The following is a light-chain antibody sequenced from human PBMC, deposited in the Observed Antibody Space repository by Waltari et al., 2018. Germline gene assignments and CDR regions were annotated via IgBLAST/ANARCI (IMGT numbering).Light chain of an antibody. CDR2: KSS. CDR1: QSIDIW. J-gene: IGKJ1*01. CDR3: QQYDHYRT. Sequence: DLQMTQSPSALSAYIGHRVTITCRASQSIDIWLAWYQQKPGKPPKNLIYKSSILQSGVPSRFSGSGSGTEFTLTIANLQPDDSATYYCQQYDHYRTFGQGTKVEV. V-gene: IGKV1-5*03.